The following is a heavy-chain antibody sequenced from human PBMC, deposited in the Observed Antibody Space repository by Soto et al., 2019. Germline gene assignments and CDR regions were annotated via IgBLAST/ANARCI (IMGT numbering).Heavy chain of an antibody. V-gene: IGHV1-69*06. D-gene: IGHD3-22*01. CDR1: GGTFSSYA. CDR2: IIPIFGTA. CDR3: ARDASSGYRLKKNWFVP. J-gene: IGHJ5*02. Sequence: SVKVSCKASGGTFSSYAISWVRQAPGQGLEWMGGIIPIFGTANYAQKFQGRVTITADKSTSTAYMELSSLRSEDTAVYYCARDASSGYRLKKNWFVPWRPGTLATVSS.